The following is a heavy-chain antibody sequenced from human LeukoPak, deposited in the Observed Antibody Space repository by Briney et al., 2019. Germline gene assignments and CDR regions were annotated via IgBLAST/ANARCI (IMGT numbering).Heavy chain of an antibody. CDR3: STDQGGDILTGC. V-gene: IGHV3-15*07. D-gene: IGHD3-9*01. CDR2: IKSKTDGGTT. Sequence: KPGGSLRLSCAASGFTFSNAWMNWVRQAPGKGLEWVGRIKSKTDGGTTGFAAPVKGRFTISRDDSKNTLYLQMNSLKTEDTAMYYCSTDQGGDILTGCWGQGTLVTVSS. J-gene: IGHJ4*02. CDR1: GFTFSNAW.